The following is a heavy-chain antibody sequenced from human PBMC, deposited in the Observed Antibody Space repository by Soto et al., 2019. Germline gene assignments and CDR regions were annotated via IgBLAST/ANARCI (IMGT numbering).Heavy chain of an antibody. Sequence: QVQLQESGPGLVKPSQTLSLTCTVSGGSISSGGYYWSWIRQHPGKGLEWIGYIYYSGSTYYNPSLKSRVTISVDTSKNQFALKLSSVTAADTAVYYCARERRLGNTMVRRGYFDYWGQGTLVTVSS. CDR2: IYYSGST. V-gene: IGHV4-31*03. CDR1: GGSISSGGYY. D-gene: IGHD3-10*01. J-gene: IGHJ4*02. CDR3: ARERRLGNTMVRRGYFDY.